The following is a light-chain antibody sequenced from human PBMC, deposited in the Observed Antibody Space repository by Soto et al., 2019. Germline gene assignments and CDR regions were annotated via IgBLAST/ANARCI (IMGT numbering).Light chain of an antibody. Sequence: DIQMTQSPSTLSASVGDRVTITCRASQSVTSRLAWYQQKPGKAPKLLIYGASNLESAVPSRFSGSGYGPEFTLTIRSLQHDDFATSYCQQYNSYSLTFGGGTTVEIK. J-gene: IGKJ4*01. CDR1: QSVTSR. CDR2: GAS. CDR3: QQYNSYSLT. V-gene: IGKV1-5*01.